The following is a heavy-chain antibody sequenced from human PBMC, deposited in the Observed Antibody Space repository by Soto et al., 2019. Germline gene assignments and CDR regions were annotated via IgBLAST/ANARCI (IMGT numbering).Heavy chain of an antibody. CDR2: IYDSETT. V-gene: IGHV4-30-4*01. D-gene: IGHD3-3*01. CDR3: AIDLQSERVAMLAAYGRDV. CDR1: GGSINSDDSY. Sequence: PSETLSLTCTVSGGSINSDDSYWSWLRQPPGRGLEWIGYIYDSETTYYNPSLKSRVTISVATSKNQFALKLNSVTAADTAAYYCAIDLQSERVAMLAAYGRDVCGQGTTVTVSS. J-gene: IGHJ6*02.